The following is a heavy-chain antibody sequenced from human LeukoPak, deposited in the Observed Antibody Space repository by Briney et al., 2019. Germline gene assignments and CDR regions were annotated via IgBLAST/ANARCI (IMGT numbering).Heavy chain of an antibody. V-gene: IGHV1-2*02. Sequence: ASVKVSCKGSGYTFTGYYMHWVRQAPGQGLEWMGWINPKSGGTNYAQKSQGRVTMTWDTSISTVYMELSTLRSDDTAVYYCARYTKSSVTRYYYGMDVWGQGTTVTVSS. D-gene: IGHD4-17*01. CDR2: INPKSGGT. CDR1: GYTFTGYY. CDR3: ARYTKSSVTRYYYGMDV. J-gene: IGHJ6*02.